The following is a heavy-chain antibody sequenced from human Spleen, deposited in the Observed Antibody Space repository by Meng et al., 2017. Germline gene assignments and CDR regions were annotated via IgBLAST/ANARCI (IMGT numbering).Heavy chain of an antibody. CDR2: IRSKAYGGTT. D-gene: IGHD6-19*01. CDR3: TRERSSGWYYGY. J-gene: IGHJ4*02. Sequence: GGSLRLSCTASGFTFGDYAMSWVRQAPGKGLEWVGFIRSKAYGGTTEYAASVKGRFTISRDDSKSIAYLQMNSLKTEDTAVYYCTRERSSGWYYGYWGQGTLVTVSS. CDR1: GFTFGDYA. V-gene: IGHV3-49*04.